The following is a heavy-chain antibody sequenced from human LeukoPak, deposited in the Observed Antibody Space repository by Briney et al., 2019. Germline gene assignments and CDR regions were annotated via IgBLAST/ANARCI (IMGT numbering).Heavy chain of an antibody. J-gene: IGHJ6*03. D-gene: IGHD2-15*01. Sequence: SGTLSLTCAVSGGSISCSNRWSWVRQPPGKGLEWSGEIYQSGSTNYNPSLKSRVSISVDKSKNQFSLQLNSVTPEDTAVYYCARGPQVVGYYYIDEWGKGTTVTVSS. CDR1: GGSISCSNR. V-gene: IGHV4-4*02. CDR3: ARGPQVVGYYYIDE. CDR2: IYQSGST.